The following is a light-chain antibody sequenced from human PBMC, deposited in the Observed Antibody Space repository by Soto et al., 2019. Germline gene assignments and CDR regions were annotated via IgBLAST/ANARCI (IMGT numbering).Light chain of an antibody. CDR3: QQRQMWHIK. CDR2: DAY. V-gene: IGKV3-11*01. J-gene: IGKJ5*01. CDR1: QSFRGL. Sequence: EVVLTQSPVTLSLSPGERATLSCRASQSFRGLLAWYQQKPGQAPRLLIYDAYNRATGIPPRFSGSGSATDFTLTISSLEPEDSAVYYCQQRQMWHIKFGKGTRLKI.